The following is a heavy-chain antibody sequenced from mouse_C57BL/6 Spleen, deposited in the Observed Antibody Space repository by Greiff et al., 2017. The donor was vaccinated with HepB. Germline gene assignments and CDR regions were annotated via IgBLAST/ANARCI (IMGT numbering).Heavy chain of an antibody. CDR2: INPNYGTT. Sequence: EVKLMESGPELVKPGASVKISCKASGYSFTDYNMNWVKQSNGKSLEWIGVINPNYGTTSYNQKFKGKATLTVDQSSSTAYMQLNSLTSEDSAVYYCATIYGSSQFAYWGQGTLVTVSA. D-gene: IGHD1-1*01. J-gene: IGHJ3*01. CDR1: GYSFTDYN. V-gene: IGHV1-39*01. CDR3: ATIYGSSQFAY.